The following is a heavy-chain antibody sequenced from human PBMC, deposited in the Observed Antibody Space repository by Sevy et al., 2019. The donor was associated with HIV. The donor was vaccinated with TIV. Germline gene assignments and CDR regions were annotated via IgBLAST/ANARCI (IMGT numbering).Heavy chain of an antibody. J-gene: IGHJ3*02. CDR3: TSEYPRRRYGYNFEDI. V-gene: IGHV3-15*01. CDR2: IKSKTDGGKT. CDR1: GFTFSNAW. D-gene: IGHD5-12*01. Sequence: GGSLRLSCAASGFTFSNAWMSWVRQAPGKGLEWVGRIKSKTDGGKTDYAAPGKGRFTISRDDSKNTLYLQMNSLKTEDTAVYYCTSEYPRRRYGYNFEDIWGQGTMVTVSS.